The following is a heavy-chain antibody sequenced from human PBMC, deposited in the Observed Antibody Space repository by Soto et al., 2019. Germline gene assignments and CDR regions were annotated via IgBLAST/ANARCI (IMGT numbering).Heavy chain of an antibody. CDR1: GFTFSSYG. Sequence: QVQLVESGGGVVQPGRSLRLSCAASGFTFSSYGMHWVRRAPGKGLEWVAVISYDGSNKYYADSVKGRFTISRDNSKNTLYLQMNSLRAEDTAVYYCAKGPPLDDYGDLYFDYWGQGTLVTVSS. CDR2: ISYDGSNK. V-gene: IGHV3-30*18. CDR3: AKGPPLDDYGDLYFDY. J-gene: IGHJ4*02. D-gene: IGHD4-17*01.